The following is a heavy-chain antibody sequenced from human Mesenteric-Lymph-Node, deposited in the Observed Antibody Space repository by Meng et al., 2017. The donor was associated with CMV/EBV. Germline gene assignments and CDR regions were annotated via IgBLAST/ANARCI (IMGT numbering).Heavy chain of an antibody. V-gene: IGHV3-48*03. CDR1: GFTFSSYE. CDR2: ISSGGNTS. CDR3: AGEGSSFDI. J-gene: IGHJ3*02. Sequence: GESLKISCAASGFTFSSYEMNWVRQAPGKGLECLSYISSGGNTSYYADSVKGRFTISRDNAKNSLYLQMNSLRAEDTAVYYCAGEGSSFDIWGQGTMVTVSS.